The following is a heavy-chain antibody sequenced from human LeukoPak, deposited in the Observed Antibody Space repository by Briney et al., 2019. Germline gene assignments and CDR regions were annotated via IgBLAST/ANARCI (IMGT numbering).Heavy chain of an antibody. CDR2: IRSKANSYAT. V-gene: IGHV3-73*01. CDR3: TYDFWSGNPPRYFDY. CDR1: GFTFSGSA. Sequence: PGGSLRLSCAASGFTFSGSAMHLVRQASGKGLEWVGRIRSKANSYATAYAASVKGRFTISRDDSKNTAYLQMNSLKTEDTAVYYCTYDFWSGNPPRYFDYWGQGTLVTVSS. D-gene: IGHD3-3*01. J-gene: IGHJ4*02.